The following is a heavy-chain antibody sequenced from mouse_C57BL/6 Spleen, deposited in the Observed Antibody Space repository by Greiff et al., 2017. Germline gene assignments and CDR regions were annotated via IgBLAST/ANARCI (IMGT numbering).Heavy chain of an antibody. CDR3: ARHGSRRGYFDV. CDR1: GYTFTSYG. CDR2: IYPRSGNT. V-gene: IGHV1-81*01. Sequence: QVQLKQSGAELARPGASVKLSCKASGYTFTSYGISWVKQRTGQGLEWIGEIYPRSGNTYYNEKFKGKATLTADKSSSTAYMELRSLTSEDSAVYFCARHGSRRGYFDVWGTGTTVTVSS. J-gene: IGHJ1*03. D-gene: IGHD1-1*01.